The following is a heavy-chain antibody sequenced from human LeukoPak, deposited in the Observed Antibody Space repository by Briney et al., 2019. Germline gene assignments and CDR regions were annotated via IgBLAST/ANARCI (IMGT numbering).Heavy chain of an antibody. CDR2: INHSGST. J-gene: IGHJ5*02. CDR1: GGSFSGYY. D-gene: IGHD1-26*01. CDR3: ARRTGSYYARWFDP. V-gene: IGHV4-34*01. Sequence: SETLSLTCAVYGGSFSGYYWSWIRQPPGKGLEWIGEINHSGSTNYNPPLKSRVTISVDTSKNQFSLKLSSVTAADTAVYYCARRTGSYYARWFDPWGQGTLVTVSS.